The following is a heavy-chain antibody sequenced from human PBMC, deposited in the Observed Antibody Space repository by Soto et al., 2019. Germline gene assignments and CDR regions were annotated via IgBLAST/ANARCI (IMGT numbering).Heavy chain of an antibody. V-gene: IGHV3-11*01. Sequence: QVQLVVSGGGLVKPGGSLRISCAASGFTFSDYYIRWIRQAPGKGLEWVSYISSSGSIIYYADSVKVRFTISRDNAKNSLYLQMNSLRAEDTAVYYCALAGYDSNYYAVTPLSAGHFWGQGTLVTVSS. CDR1: GFTFSDYY. D-gene: IGHD4-4*01. CDR3: ALAGYDSNYYAVTPLSAGHF. CDR2: ISSSGSII. J-gene: IGHJ4*02.